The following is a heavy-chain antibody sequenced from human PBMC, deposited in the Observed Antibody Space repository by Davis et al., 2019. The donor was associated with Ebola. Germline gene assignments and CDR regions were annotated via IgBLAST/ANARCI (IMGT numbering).Heavy chain of an antibody. CDR3: ARDRITMIVVVPSSYGMDV. CDR2: IIPIFGTA. J-gene: IGHJ6*02. D-gene: IGHD3-22*01. Sequence: SVKVSCKASGGTFSSYAISWVRQAPGQGLEWMGGIIPIFGTANYAQKFQGRVTITADESTSTAYMELSSPRSEDTAVYYCARDRITMIVVVPSSYGMDVWGQGTTVTVSS. V-gene: IGHV1-69*13. CDR1: GGTFSSYA.